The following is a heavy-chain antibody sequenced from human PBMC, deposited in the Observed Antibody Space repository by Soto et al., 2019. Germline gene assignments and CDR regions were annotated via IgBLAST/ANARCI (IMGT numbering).Heavy chain of an antibody. V-gene: IGHV1-69*12. CDR1: GGTFGNTA. Sequence: QVQLVQSGAEVKEPGSSVNVSCKTSGGTFGNTAVTWVRQVPGQGLEWIGGIVPLFGTANYAQKFRGRVMLTADESTSTASMDLSSLRSDDTAIYYCARDGDPGYSFWSGPLGGGRFDPWGQGTLVTVSS. CDR2: IVPLFGTA. D-gene: IGHD3-3*01. CDR3: ARDGDPGYSFWSGPLGGGRFDP. J-gene: IGHJ5*02.